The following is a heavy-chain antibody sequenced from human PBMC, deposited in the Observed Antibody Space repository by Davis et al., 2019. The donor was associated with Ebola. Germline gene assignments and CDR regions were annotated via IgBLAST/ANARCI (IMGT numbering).Heavy chain of an antibody. CDR1: GFSLSTSGMC. D-gene: IGHD3-22*01. CDR2: IDWDDDK. J-gene: IGHJ4*02. CDR3: ARMTWLFRTIDY. V-gene: IGHV2-70*11. Sequence: SGPTLVKPTQTLTLTCTFSGFSLSTSGMCVSWIRQPPGKALEWLARIDWDDDKYYSTSLKTRITISKDTSKNQVVLTMTNMDPVDTATYYCARMTWLFRTIDYWGQGTLVTVSS.